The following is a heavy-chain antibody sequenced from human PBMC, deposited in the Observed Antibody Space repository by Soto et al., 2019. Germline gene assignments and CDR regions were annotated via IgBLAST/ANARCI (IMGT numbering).Heavy chain of an antibody. Sequence: ASVKVSCKASGYTFTGYYMHWVRQAPGQGLEWMGWINPNSSGTNYAQKFQGWVTMTRDTSISTAYMELSRLRSDDTAVYYCGRGHYYDSSGYYTDFDYWGQGTLVTVSS. V-gene: IGHV1-2*04. CDR2: INPNSSGT. J-gene: IGHJ4*02. D-gene: IGHD3-22*01. CDR3: GRGHYYDSSGYYTDFDY. CDR1: GYTFTGYY.